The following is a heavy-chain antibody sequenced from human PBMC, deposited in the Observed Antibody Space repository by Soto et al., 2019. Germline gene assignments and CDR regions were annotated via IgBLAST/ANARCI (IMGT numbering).Heavy chain of an antibody. CDR2: VNPSGGHT. D-gene: IGHD2-21*02. Sequence: QVQLMQSGAEVKKPGASVKVSCKASGNTFTNYYIHWVRQAPGQGLEWMGTVNPSGGHTTYSQNFLGRVXXXXXXXXXXXXXXXXXXXXXXXXXXXXAXXXXXXXVTAAFDYWGQGTLVTVSS. V-gene: IGHV1-46*01. J-gene: IGHJ4*02. CDR3: AXXXXXXXVTAAFDY. CDR1: GNTFTNYY.